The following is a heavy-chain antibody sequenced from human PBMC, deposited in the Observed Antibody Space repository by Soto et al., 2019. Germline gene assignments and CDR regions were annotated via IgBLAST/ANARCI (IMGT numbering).Heavy chain of an antibody. CDR1: GGTFSSLG. CDR3: ATRGTQGRWLECADN. Sequence: QVQLLQSGAEVKRPGSSVKVSCEASGGTFSSLGFTWVRQAPGQGLEWMGGIIPISGRTTFAQNFQGRVTRSGDESKRTIYMEVTTLTSNDTAIYYCATRGTQGRWLECADNWGQGALVNVSS. J-gene: IGHJ4*02. CDR2: IIPISGRT. V-gene: IGHV1-69*01. D-gene: IGHD5-12*01.